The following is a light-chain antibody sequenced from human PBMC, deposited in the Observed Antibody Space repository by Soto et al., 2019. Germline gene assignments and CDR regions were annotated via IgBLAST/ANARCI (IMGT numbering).Light chain of an antibody. V-gene: IGKV3D-15*01. CDR3: QQFNNWPLT. CDR1: QSVSRN. Sequence: EVVLTQSPGTLSLSPGERATLSCRASQSVSRNYLAWYQKKPGQAPRLHIYGASTRATAIPDRFSGSGSGAEFTLTISSLQSEDFAVYYCQQFNNWPLTFGGGTKV. CDR2: GAS. J-gene: IGKJ4*01.